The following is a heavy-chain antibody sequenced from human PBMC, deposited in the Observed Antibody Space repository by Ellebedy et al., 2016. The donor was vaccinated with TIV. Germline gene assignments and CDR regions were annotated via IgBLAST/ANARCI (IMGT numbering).Heavy chain of an antibody. Sequence: GGSLRLXXAASGFIYSDYYMSWIRQAPGKGLEWISQISGSGITTEYAGSVKGRFTISRDNAKNSLYLQMNSLRGEDTAVYYCTRDMAGSYYYWGQGTLVTVSS. J-gene: IGHJ4*02. CDR2: ISGSGITT. CDR3: TRDMAGSYYY. D-gene: IGHD1-26*01. CDR1: GFIYSDYY. V-gene: IGHV3-11*04.